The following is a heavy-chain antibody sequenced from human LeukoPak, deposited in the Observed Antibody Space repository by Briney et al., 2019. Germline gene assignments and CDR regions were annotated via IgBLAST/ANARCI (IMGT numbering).Heavy chain of an antibody. D-gene: IGHD2-15*01. CDR2: ISGSGGST. CDR1: GFTFSSYA. V-gene: IGHV3-23*01. Sequence: GGSLRLSCAASGFTFSSYAMSWVRQAPGKGLEWVSAISGSGGSTYYADSVKGRFTTSRDNSKNTLYLQMNSLRAEDTAVYYCAKDSCRGGSCYYFDYWGQGTLVTVSS. CDR3: AKDSCRGGSCYYFDY. J-gene: IGHJ4*02.